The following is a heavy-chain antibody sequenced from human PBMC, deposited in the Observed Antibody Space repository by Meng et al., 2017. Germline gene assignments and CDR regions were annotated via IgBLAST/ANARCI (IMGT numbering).Heavy chain of an antibody. D-gene: IGHD4-17*01. J-gene: IGHJ4*02. CDR1: GGTFSSYA. V-gene: IGHV1-69*13. CDR2: IIPIFGTA. CDR3: ARAITVTTSYFDY. Sequence: SVKVSCKASGGTFSSYAISWVRQAPGQGLEWMGGIIPIFGTANYAQKFQGRVTITADESTSTAYMKLSSLRSEDTAVYHCARAITVTTSYFDYWGQGTLVTVSS.